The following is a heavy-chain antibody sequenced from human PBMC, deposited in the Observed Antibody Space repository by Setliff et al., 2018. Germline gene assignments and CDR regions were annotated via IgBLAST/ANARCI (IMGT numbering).Heavy chain of an antibody. CDR3: ARGKMDVVAVAGKYCVMDV. Sequence: ASVKVSCKASGYTFDTYGISWVRQAPGQGLEWVGWISPYNGDKNSAQKFQGRVTLTTDTSTSTAYMELTSLRLEDTAVYYCARGKMDVVAVAGKYCVMDVWGQGTTVTVSS. CDR2: ISPYNGDK. CDR1: GYTFDTYG. V-gene: IGHV1-18*01. D-gene: IGHD6-19*01. J-gene: IGHJ6*02.